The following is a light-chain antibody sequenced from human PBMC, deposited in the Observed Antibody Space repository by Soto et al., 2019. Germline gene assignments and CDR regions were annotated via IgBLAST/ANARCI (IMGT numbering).Light chain of an antibody. CDR3: AAWDDRLNGVV. CDR1: SSNIGSKT. CDR2: NNN. V-gene: IGLV1-44*01. J-gene: IGLJ3*02. Sequence: QAVVTQPPSASGTPGQRVTISCSGSSSNIGSKTVNWYQQLPGTAPKLLIYNNNQRPSGVPDRFSGSKSGTSASLAISGLQSEDEADYYCAAWDDRLNGVVFGGGTKLTVL.